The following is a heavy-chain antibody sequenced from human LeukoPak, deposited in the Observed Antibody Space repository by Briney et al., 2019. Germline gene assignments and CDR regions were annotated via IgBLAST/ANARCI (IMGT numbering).Heavy chain of an antibody. CDR3: ARLGAAPGPPHYFYYGMDV. V-gene: IGHV4-39*01. D-gene: IGHD6-13*01. CDR1: GGSISSRSYY. J-gene: IGHJ6*02. Sequence: SETLSLTCSVSGGSISSRSYYWGWVRQPPGKGLEWIESTYYTGSTYYSPSLRSRVSISGDTSKNQVSLKVNSVTAADTAVYYCARLGAAPGPPHYFYYGMDVWGQGTTVTVS. CDR2: TYYTGST.